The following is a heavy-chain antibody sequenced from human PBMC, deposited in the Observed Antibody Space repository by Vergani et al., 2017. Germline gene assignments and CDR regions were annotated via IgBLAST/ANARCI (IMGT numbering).Heavy chain of an antibody. V-gene: IGHV2-26*01. CDR1: GFSLSNARMG. J-gene: IGHJ4*02. CDR3: ARVRTAAAGAASALDY. D-gene: IGHD6-13*01. Sequence: QVTLKESGPVLVKPTETLTLICTVSGFSLSNARMGVSWIRQPPGKALEWLAHIFSNDEKSYSTALKRRLTLSKDTSKSQVVLTMTNMDPVDTATYYCARVRTAAAGAASALDYWGQGTLVTVSS. CDR2: IFSNDEK.